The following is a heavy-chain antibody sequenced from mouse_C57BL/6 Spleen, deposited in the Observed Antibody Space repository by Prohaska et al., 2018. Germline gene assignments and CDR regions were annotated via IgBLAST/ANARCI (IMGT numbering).Heavy chain of an antibody. CDR3: MRYGNYWYFDV. CDR2: INSDGSAI. J-gene: IGHJ1*03. D-gene: IGHD2-1*01. V-gene: IGHV11-2*01. Sequence: GGLVQPGGSRGLSCEGSGFTFSGFWMSLVRQTPGKTLEWIGDINSDGSAINYAPSIKDRFTIFRDNDKSTLYLQMSNVRSEDTATYFCMRYGNYWYFDVWGTGTTVTVSS. CDR1: GFTFSGFW.